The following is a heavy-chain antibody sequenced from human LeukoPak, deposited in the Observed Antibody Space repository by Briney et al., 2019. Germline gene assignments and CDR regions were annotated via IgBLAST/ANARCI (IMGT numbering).Heavy chain of an antibody. J-gene: IGHJ4*02. CDR3: ARRSDAGAGDY. V-gene: IGHV1-18*04. CDR2: ISAYNGNT. Sequence: ASVKVSCKASGYTFTGYYMHWVRQAPGQGLEWMGWISAYNGNTNYAQKLQGRVTMTTDTSTSTAYMELRSLRSDDTAVYYCARRSDAGAGDYWGQGTLVTVSS. D-gene: IGHD1-26*01. CDR1: GYTFTGYY.